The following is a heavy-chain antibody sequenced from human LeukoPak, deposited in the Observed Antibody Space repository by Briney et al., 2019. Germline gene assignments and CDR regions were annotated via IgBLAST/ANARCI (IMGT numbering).Heavy chain of an antibody. D-gene: IGHD3-10*01. Sequence: GGSLRLSCAASRFTFSGYGMHWVRLAPGKGLEWVAVTSYDGSQKHYADSVQGRFTISRDNSRNTVYLQMNGLRDEDTAIYYCAKDRGFSYASGSSELDYWGQGTPVTVSS. V-gene: IGHV3-30*18. CDR2: TSYDGSQK. CDR3: AKDRGFSYASGSSELDY. J-gene: IGHJ4*02. CDR1: RFTFSGYG.